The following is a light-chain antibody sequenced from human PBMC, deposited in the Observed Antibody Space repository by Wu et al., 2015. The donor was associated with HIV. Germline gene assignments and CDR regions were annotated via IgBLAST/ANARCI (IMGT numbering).Light chain of an antibody. CDR1: QGIRSY. CDR2: AAS. J-gene: IGKJ2*01. V-gene: IGKV1-9*01. Sequence: DIQLTQSPSFLSASVGDRVTISCRASQGIRSYLAWYQQKPGKAPNLLIYAASTLHDGVPSRFSGGGSGTDFTLTINSLQPEDFATYFCQQVTQYPYTFRPGDQGADQT. CDR3: QQVTQYPYT.